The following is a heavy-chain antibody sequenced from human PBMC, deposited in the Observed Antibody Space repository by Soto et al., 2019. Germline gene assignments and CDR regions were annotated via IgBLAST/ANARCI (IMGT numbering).Heavy chain of an antibody. V-gene: IGHV1-8*01. J-gene: IGHJ6*03. CDR1: GYTFTSYD. CDR3: ARSIYGDYDGYYYYYMDV. D-gene: IGHD4-17*01. Sequence: QVQLVQSGAEVKKPGASVKVSCKASGYTFTSYDINWVRQATGQGLEWMGWMNPNSGNTGYAQKFQGRATMTRNTSISTAYMELSSLRSEDTAVYYCARSIYGDYDGYYYYYMDVWGKGTTVTVSS. CDR2: MNPNSGNT.